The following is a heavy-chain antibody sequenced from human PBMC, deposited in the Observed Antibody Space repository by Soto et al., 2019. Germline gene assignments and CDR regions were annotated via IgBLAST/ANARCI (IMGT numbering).Heavy chain of an antibody. Sequence: GASVKVSCKASGCTFTDYYIHWVRQAPGQGLEWVGWINPDSGGTNLAQRFQGRVTMTSDTSINTAYMELSSLRSDDTAVYYWAIRTGQLAIISEFDGDWFFEVWGRGTLVTVSS. D-gene: IGHD2-2*01. CDR3: AIRTGQLAIISEFDGDWFFEV. J-gene: IGHJ2*01. CDR2: INPDSGGT. V-gene: IGHV1-2*02. CDR1: GCTFTDYY.